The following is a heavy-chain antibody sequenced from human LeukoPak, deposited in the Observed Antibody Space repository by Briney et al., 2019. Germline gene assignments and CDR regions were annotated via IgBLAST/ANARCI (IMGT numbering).Heavy chain of an antibody. J-gene: IGHJ5*02. Sequence: SETLSLTCTVSGGSISSSSYYWGWIRQPPGKGLEWIGSIYYSGSTYYNPSLKSRVTISVDTSKNQFSLKLSSVTAAGTAVYYCARHRGWEMLVGPWGQGTQVTVSS. CDR1: GGSISSSSYY. CDR3: ARHRGWEMLVGP. V-gene: IGHV4-39*01. D-gene: IGHD1-26*01. CDR2: IYYSGST.